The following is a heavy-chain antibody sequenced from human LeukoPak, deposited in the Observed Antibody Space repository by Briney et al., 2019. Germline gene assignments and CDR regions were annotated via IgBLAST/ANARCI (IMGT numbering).Heavy chain of an antibody. Sequence: TSETLSLTCTVSGGSISSSFYYWGWIRQPPGKGLEWIGSIYHSGSTYYNPSLKSRVTISVDTSRNQFSLNLSSVTAADTAVYYCARRRKDLNWFDPWGQGTLVTVSS. J-gene: IGHJ5*02. CDR3: ARRRKDLNWFDP. CDR2: IYHSGST. V-gene: IGHV4-39*01. CDR1: GGSISSSFYY.